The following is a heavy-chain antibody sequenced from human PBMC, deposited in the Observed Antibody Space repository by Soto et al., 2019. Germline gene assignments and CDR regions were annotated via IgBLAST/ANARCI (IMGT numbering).Heavy chain of an antibody. CDR3: ARASAYSTPWSFDN. J-gene: IGHJ4*02. CDR2: ISGFNGNT. CDR1: GYTFSRYG. Sequence: QVQLVQSGAEVKKPGASVRVSCKASGYTFSRYGIRWVRQAPGQGLEWLGWISGFNGNTKESETLQGRVTLTTDTAANTAHMELRGLRSDDTAVYYCARASAYSTPWSFDNWGQGTLVTVSS. V-gene: IGHV1-18*01. D-gene: IGHD6-13*01.